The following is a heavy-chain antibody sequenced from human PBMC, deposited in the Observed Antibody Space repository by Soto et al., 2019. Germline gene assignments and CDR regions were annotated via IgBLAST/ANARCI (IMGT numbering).Heavy chain of an antibody. J-gene: IGHJ6*02. CDR1: GGSISSGDYY. CDR3: ARDRGTGNWNVIGGMDV. Sequence: PSETLSLTCTVSGGSISSGDYYWSWIRQPPXKGLEWIGYIYYSGSTYYNPSLKSRVTISVDTSKNQFSLKLSSVTAADTAVYYCARDRGTGNWNVIGGMDVWGQGTTVTVSS. D-gene: IGHD1-1*01. V-gene: IGHV4-30-4*01. CDR2: IYYSGST.